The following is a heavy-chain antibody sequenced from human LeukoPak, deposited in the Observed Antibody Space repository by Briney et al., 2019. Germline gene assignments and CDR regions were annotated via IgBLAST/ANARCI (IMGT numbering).Heavy chain of an antibody. D-gene: IGHD6-19*01. CDR2: INSDGSWT. CDR3: ARSYRSGWYYFDY. J-gene: IGHJ4*02. CDR1: GNYW. V-gene: IGHV3-74*01. Sequence: PGGSLRLSCAASGNYWMHWVRQAPGKGLVWVSHINSDGSWTSYAGSVKGRFTISRDSSKNTLYLQMNSLRAEDTAVYYCARSYRSGWYYFDYWGQGTLVTVSS.